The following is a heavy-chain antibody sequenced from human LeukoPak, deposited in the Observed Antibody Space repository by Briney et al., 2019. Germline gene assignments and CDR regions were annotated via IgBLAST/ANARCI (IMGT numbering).Heavy chain of an antibody. CDR3: ARHGTYYYGSGSPFDP. Sequence: GESLKISCKGSGYSFTSYWIGWVRQMPGKGLEWMGIIYPGDSGTRYSPSFQGQVTISADKSISTAYLQWSSLKASDTAMYYCARHGTYYYGSGSPFDPWGQGTLVTVSS. D-gene: IGHD3-10*01. CDR2: IYPGDSGT. CDR1: GYSFTSYW. J-gene: IGHJ5*02. V-gene: IGHV5-51*01.